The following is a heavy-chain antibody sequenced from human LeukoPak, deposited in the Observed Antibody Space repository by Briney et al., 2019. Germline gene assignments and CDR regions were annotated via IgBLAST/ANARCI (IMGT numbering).Heavy chain of an antibody. CDR3: ACTELLAYYMDV. J-gene: IGHJ6*03. V-gene: IGHV3-30*02. D-gene: IGHD1-14*01. CDR1: GFTFSSYG. CDR2: IRYDGSNK. Sequence: PGGSLRLSCAASGFTFSSYGMHWVRQAPGKGLEWVAFIRYDGSNKYYADSVKGRFTISRDNAKNSLYLQMNSLRAEDTAVYYCACTELLAYYMDVWGKGTTVTVSS.